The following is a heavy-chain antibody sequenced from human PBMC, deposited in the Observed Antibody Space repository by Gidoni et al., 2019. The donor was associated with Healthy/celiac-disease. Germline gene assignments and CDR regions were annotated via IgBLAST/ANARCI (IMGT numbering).Heavy chain of an antibody. V-gene: IGHV4-34*01. Sequence: QVQLQQWRAGRLKPSETLSLTCAVYGGSFSGYYRSWIRQPPGKGLESIGEINHSGSTNYNPSLKSRVTISVDTSKNQFSLKLSSVTAADTAVYYCARGGPSVDIVATIFGWFDPWGQGTLVTVSS. CDR1: GGSFSGYY. CDR2: INHSGST. D-gene: IGHD5-12*01. CDR3: ARGGPSVDIVATIFGWFDP. J-gene: IGHJ5*02.